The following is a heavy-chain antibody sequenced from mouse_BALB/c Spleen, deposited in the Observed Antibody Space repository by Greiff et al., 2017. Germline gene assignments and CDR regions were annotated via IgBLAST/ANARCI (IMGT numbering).Heavy chain of an antibody. J-gene: IGHJ1*01. CDR2: ISYSGST. CDR1: GDSITSGY. D-gene: IGHD2-1*01. V-gene: IGHV3-8*02. Sequence: EVQLQESGPSLVKPSQTLSLTCSVTGDSITSGYWNWIRKFPGNKLESMGYISYSGSTYYNPSLKSRISITRDTSKNQYYLQLNSVTTEDTATYYCARYTLYYGNYEYFDVWGAGTTVTVSS. CDR3: ARYTLYYGNYEYFDV.